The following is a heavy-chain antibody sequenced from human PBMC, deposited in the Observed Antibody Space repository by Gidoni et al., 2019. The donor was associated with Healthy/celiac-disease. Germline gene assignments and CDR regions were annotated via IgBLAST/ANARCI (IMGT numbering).Heavy chain of an antibody. V-gene: IGHV3-30*18. Sequence: GMHWVRQAPGKGLEWVAVISYDGSNKYYADSVKGRFTISRDNSKNTLYLKMNSLRAEDTAVYYCAKDLIAAAAYGLGVSPCMDVWGQGTTVTVSS. D-gene: IGHD6-13*01. J-gene: IGHJ6*02. CDR2: ISYDGSNK. CDR1: G. CDR3: AKDLIAAAAYGLGVSPCMDV.